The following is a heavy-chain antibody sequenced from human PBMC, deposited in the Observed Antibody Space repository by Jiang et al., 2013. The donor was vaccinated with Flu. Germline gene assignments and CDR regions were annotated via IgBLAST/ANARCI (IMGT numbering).Heavy chain of an antibody. CDR1: SGSISSHY. Sequence: PGLVKPSETLSLTCTVSSGSISSHYWSWIRQPPGKGLEWIGYIHNSGTTNYNPSLKSRVTISIDTSTNQFSLKLISVTAPDTAVYYCARSYCGGDCYSMFGYSYYGMDVWGQGATVTVSS. V-gene: IGHV4-59*08. D-gene: IGHD2-21*02. CDR2: IHNSGTT. J-gene: IGHJ6*02. CDR3: ARSYCGGDCYSMFGYSYYGMDV.